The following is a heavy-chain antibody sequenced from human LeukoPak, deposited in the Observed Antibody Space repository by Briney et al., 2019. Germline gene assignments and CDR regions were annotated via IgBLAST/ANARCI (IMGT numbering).Heavy chain of an antibody. J-gene: IGHJ3*02. V-gene: IGHV4-59*01. CDR2: IYYSGST. D-gene: IGHD5-12*01. CDR3: ARRDIVATDAFDI. Sequence: SETLSLTCNVSGGSMSNIYYWGWIRQPPGKGLEWIGYIYYSGSTNYNPSLKSRVTISVDTSKNQFSLKLSSVTAADTAVYYCARRDIVATDAFDIWGQGTMVTVSS. CDR1: GGSMSNIYY.